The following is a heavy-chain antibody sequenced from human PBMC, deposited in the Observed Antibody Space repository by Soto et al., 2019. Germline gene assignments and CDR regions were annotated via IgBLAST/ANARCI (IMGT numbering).Heavy chain of an antibody. Sequence: EVQLLESGGGLVQPGGSLRLSCVASGFSFRGYAMSWVRQAPGKGLEWVSAISDSGGRTYYADSVKGRFTISRDNSKNTLYLQMNSQRAEDTAVYYCAKERTSSGYFDYWGQLTLVTVSS. CDR3: AKERTSSGYFDY. V-gene: IGHV3-23*01. CDR1: GFSFRGYA. J-gene: IGHJ4*02. CDR2: ISDSGGRT. D-gene: IGHD3-22*01.